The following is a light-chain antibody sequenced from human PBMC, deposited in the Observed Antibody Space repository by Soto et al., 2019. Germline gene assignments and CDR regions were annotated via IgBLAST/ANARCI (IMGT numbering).Light chain of an antibody. CDR1: QSVSSY. V-gene: IGKV3-11*01. CDR3: QQRFNWPPIT. Sequence: ETVLTQSPATLSLSPGERATLSCRASQSVSSYLAWYQQKPGQAPRLLIYDASNRATGIPARFSGSGSGTDFTLTISSLEPEDFAVYYCQQRFNWPPITFGQGTRLEIK. CDR2: DAS. J-gene: IGKJ5*01.